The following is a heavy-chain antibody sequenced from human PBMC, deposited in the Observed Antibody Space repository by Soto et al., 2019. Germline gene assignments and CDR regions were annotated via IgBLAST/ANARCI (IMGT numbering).Heavy chain of an antibody. CDR1: GFTFSSYA. CDR2: ISYDGSNK. J-gene: IGHJ5*02. CDR3: AREGVGYSSSPNWFDP. D-gene: IGHD6-6*01. Sequence: GGSLRLPCAASGFTFSSYAMHWVRQAPGKGLEWVAVISYDGSNKYYADSVKGRFTISRDNSKNTLYLQMNSLRAEDTAVYYCAREGVGYSSSPNWFDPWGQGTLVTVSS. V-gene: IGHV3-30*04.